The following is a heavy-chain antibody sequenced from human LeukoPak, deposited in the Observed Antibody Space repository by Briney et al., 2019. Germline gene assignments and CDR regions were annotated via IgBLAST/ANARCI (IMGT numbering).Heavy chain of an antibody. V-gene: IGHV1-24*01. CDR1: GYTLTELS. J-gene: IGHJ4*02. CDR3: ARGHLNGDNALQLFDY. D-gene: IGHD4-17*01. Sequence: ASVKVSCKVSGYTLTELSMHWVRQAPGKGLEWKGGFDPEDGETIYAQKFQGRVTMTEDTSTDTAYMELSSLRSEDTAVYYCARGHLNGDNALQLFDYWGQGTLVTVSS. CDR2: FDPEDGET.